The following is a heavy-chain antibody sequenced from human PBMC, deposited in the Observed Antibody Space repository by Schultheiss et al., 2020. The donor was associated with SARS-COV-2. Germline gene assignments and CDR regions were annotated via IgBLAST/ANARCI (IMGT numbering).Heavy chain of an antibody. CDR3: AKVGWDPADFDN. V-gene: IGHV3-23*01. J-gene: IGHJ4*02. CDR1: GFTYSHFA. CDR2: ITGSGSDT. D-gene: IGHD1-26*01. Sequence: GGSLRLSCAASGFTYSHFAMSWVRQAPGKGLECVASITGSGSDTYYADSVKGRFTISRNNAKNTLSLQLTSLRAEDTAVYYCAKVGWDPADFDNWGQGTLVNVSS.